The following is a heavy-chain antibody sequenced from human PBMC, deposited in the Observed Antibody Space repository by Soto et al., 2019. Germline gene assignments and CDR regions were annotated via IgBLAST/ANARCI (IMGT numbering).Heavy chain of an antibody. Sequence: EVQLLESGGGLVQPGGSLRLSCEASGFNFPNYAMSWVRQAPGKGLEWGSAISGSGDHIYYADSVKGHFTISRDNSKNAHFLQMNSLSAEDTAVYYCRQIGSSRPDFAYHMDVWGQGTTVTVS. CDR3: RQIGSSRPDFAYHMDV. J-gene: IGHJ6*02. D-gene: IGHD6-6*01. CDR2: ISGSGDHI. V-gene: IGHV3-23*01. CDR1: GFNFPNYA.